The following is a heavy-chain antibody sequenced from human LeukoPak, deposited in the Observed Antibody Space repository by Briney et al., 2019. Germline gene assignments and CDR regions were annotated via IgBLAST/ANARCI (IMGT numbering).Heavy chain of an antibody. V-gene: IGHV3-48*03. J-gene: IGHJ4*02. CDR3: ASGGSYYPCDC. Sequence: GGSLRLSCAASGFTFSSYEMNWVRQAPGKGLEWVSYISSSGSTIYYADSVKGRFTISRDNAKNSLYLQMNSLRAEDTAVYYCASGGSYYPCDCWGQGTLVTVSS. D-gene: IGHD3-10*01. CDR2: ISSSGSTI. CDR1: GFTFSSYE.